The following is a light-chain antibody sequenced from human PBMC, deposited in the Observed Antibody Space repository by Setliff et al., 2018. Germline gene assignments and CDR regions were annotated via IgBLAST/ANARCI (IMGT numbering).Light chain of an antibody. Sequence: QSALTQPASVSGSPGQSITISCTGTRSDVGGYNYVSWYQQHPGKVPKLMIYEVSNRPSGVSNRFSGSESGNTASLTISRLQTEDEADYYCTSYTISSTEVFGTGTKVTVL. J-gene: IGLJ1*01. V-gene: IGLV2-14*01. CDR1: RSDVGGYNY. CDR2: EVS. CDR3: TSYTISSTEV.